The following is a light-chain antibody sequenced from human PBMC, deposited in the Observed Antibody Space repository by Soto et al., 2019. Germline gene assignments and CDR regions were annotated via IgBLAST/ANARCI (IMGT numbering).Light chain of an antibody. CDR2: GAS. V-gene: IGKV3-15*01. CDR3: QQYDKWPPT. Sequence: EIVMTQSPATLSVSPGERTTLSCRASQSVSRILAWYQQKPGHAPRLLIYGASTRATGIPVRFSGSGSGTEFPLSISILQSEDFAVYYCQQYDKWPPTFGQGTKVEIK. CDR1: QSVSRI. J-gene: IGKJ1*01.